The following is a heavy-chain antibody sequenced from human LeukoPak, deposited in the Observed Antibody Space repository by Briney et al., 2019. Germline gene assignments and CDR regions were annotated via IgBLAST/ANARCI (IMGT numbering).Heavy chain of an antibody. CDR3: ARGPPSIYDSSGYYLLPRLDS. CDR2: IWYYGSNK. J-gene: IGHJ4*02. D-gene: IGHD3-22*01. V-gene: IGHV3-33*01. Sequence: GGPLRLSCAASGFTFRSYCMHGVRQAPGKGRVWVAVIWYYGSNKYYAECLKVLFTIHRDNSKNTLYLQMNSMRAEDTAVYYCARGPPSIYDSSGYYLLPRLDSWGQGTLVTVSS. CDR1: GFTFRSYC.